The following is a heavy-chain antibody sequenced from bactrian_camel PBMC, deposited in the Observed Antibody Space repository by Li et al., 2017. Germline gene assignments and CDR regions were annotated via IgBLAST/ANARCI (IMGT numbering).Heavy chain of an antibody. CDR2: ITGDGGT. CDR1: RYIYSNLC. CDR3: AASILEGDVRCSTPTWRGYFNHFAY. D-gene: IGHD3*01. Sequence: VQLVESGGGLVQPGGSLRLSCAASRYIYSNLCMGWFRQATGKEREGIAGITGDGGTRYADSVRGRFSISKDNAKSTLDLQMNDLSPEDTGKYYCAASILEGDVRCSTPTWRGYFNHFAYWGRGTQVTVS. V-gene: IGHV3S53*01. J-gene: IGHJ6*01.